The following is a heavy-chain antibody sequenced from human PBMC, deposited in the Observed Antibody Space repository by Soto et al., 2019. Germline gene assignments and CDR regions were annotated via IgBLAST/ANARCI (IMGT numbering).Heavy chain of an antibody. CDR1: GGSISSGGYY. J-gene: IGHJ5*02. CDR2: ISSSSSTI. Sequence: LSLTCTVSGGSISSGGYYWGWIRQPPGKGLEWVSYISSSSSTIYYADSVKGRFTISRDNAKNSLYLQMNSLRAEDTAVYYCARDSGTSSGFILTGFDPWGQGTLVTVSS. V-gene: IGHV3-11*04. D-gene: IGHD3-22*01. CDR3: ARDSGTSSGFILTGFDP.